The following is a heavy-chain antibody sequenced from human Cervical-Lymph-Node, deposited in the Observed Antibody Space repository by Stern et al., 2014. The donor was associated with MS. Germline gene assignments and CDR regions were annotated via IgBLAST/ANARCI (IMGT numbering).Heavy chain of an antibody. CDR1: GFTFSRYA. CDR3: ARDIGPEGATFNY. D-gene: IGHD1-26*01. J-gene: IGHJ4*02. Sequence: VQLVESGGGVGPPGRSLRLSCAASGFTFSRYAMHWVRQAPGKGLEWMATTSLDGSDKHYADSVKGRFTISRDNYKNVLFLQMNSLRADDTAVYYCARDIGPEGATFNYWGQGTLVSVSS. V-gene: IGHV3-30*01. CDR2: TSLDGSDK.